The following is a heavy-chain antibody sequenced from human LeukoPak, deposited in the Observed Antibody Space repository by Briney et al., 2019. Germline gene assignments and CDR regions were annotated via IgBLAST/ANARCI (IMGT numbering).Heavy chain of an antibody. J-gene: IGHJ3*02. CDR1: AYTFTEYY. CDR2: INPNSGGT. V-gene: IGHV1-2*02. Sequence: ASVKVSCKASAYTFTEYYMHWVRQAPGQGPEWMGWINPNSGGTDYSWKFQGRVTMTRDTPISTAYMELSRLKSDDTAVYYCARRGYYYDRSGYYDDAFDIWGQGTMVTVSS. D-gene: IGHD3-22*01. CDR3: ARRGYYYDRSGYYDDAFDI.